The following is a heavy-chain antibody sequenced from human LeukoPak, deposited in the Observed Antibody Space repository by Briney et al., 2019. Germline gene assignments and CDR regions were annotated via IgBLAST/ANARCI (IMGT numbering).Heavy chain of an antibody. D-gene: IGHD1-26*01. CDR3: ARDGTDAFDI. J-gene: IGHJ3*02. CDR1: GGTFSTYA. V-gene: IGHV1-69*06. CDR2: IIPFFGTV. Sequence: SVKVSCKASGGTFSTYAISWVRQAPGQGLEWMGGIIPFFGTVNYVQKSQGRVTITADKSTSTACMELSSLTSEDTAVYYCARDGTDAFDIWGQGTMVTVSS.